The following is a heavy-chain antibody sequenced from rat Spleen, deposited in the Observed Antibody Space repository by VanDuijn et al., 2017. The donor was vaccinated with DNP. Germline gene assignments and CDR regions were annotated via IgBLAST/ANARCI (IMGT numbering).Heavy chain of an antibody. CDR1: GFTFSDYA. Sequence: EVQLVESGGGLVQPGRSLKLSCAASGFTFSDYAMAWVRQAPKRGLEWVANIIYDGSITYYRDSVKGRFTISRDNAKSTLYLQMDSLRSEDTATYYCASLGPLGYWGQGVMVTVSS. V-gene: IGHV5-17*01. CDR2: IIYDGSIT. D-gene: IGHD3-1*01. J-gene: IGHJ2*01. CDR3: ASLGPLGY.